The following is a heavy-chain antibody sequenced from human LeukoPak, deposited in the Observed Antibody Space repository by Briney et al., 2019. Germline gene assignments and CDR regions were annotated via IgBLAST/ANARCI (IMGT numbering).Heavy chain of an antibody. V-gene: IGHV3-48*04. J-gene: IGHJ3*02. D-gene: IGHD3-22*01. CDR3: AIEWYYGTSSYHAYAFNI. CDR2: ISSSREAI. Sequence: GGTLRLSCAGSGVTFSSWRRNWVRQAPGKGLEWVSYISSSREAIYYADPVKGRFTIFRDSAKKSLYLQMNSLRADDPAVSYCAIEWYYGTSSYHAYAFNIWGQRTMVTVSS. CDR1: GVTFSSWR.